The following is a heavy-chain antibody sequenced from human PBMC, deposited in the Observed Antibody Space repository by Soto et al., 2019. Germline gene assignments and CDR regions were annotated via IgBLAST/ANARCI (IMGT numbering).Heavy chain of an antibody. J-gene: IGHJ6*02. CDR1: GGSFSGYY. D-gene: IGHD3-10*01. CDR2: INHSGST. Sequence: SETLSLTCAVYGGSFSGYYWSWIRQPPGKGLEWIGEINHSGSTNYNPSLKSRVTISVDTSKNQFSLKLSSVTAADTAVYYCARGRDYYGSGSYYVRYYYGMDVWGHGTRSPSP. V-gene: IGHV4-34*01. CDR3: ARGRDYYGSGSYYVRYYYGMDV.